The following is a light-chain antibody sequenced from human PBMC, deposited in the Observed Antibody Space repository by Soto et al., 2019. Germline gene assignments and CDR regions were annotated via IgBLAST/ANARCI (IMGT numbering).Light chain of an antibody. V-gene: IGKV3-15*01. CDR1: QSVSSN. Sequence: EKVMTQSPATLSVSPGERATLSCRASQSVSSNLAWYQQKPGQALRLLIYGASTRATGTPARISGSGSGTEFTLTISSLQSEDFAVYYCQQYNNWWTFGQGTKVEI. CDR2: GAS. J-gene: IGKJ1*01. CDR3: QQYNNWWT.